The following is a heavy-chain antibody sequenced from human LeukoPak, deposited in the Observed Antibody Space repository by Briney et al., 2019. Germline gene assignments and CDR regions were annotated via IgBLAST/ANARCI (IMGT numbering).Heavy chain of an antibody. CDR2: ISSSSSYI. J-gene: IGHJ4*02. D-gene: IGHD2-2*01. CDR1: GFTFSSYG. V-gene: IGHV3-21*01. Sequence: GGSLRLSCAASGFTFSSYGMHWVRQAPGKGLEWVSSISSSSSYIYYADSVKGRFTISRDNAKNSLYLQMNSLRAEDTAVYYCARDRRDGSTSSGFDYWGQGTLVTVSS. CDR3: ARDRRDGSTSSGFDY.